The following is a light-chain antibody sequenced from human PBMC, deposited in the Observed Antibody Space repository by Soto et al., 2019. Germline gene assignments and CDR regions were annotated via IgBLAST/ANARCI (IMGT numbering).Light chain of an antibody. V-gene: IGLV6-57*02. CDR2: EDN. J-gene: IGLJ2*01. CDR1: SGSIASYY. Sequence: NFMLTQPHSVSESPGKTVTISCTGSSGSIASYYVQWYQQRPGRAPTTVIYEDNQRPSGVPDRFSGSIDSSSNSASLTISGLQTEDEADYYCQSYDRSIVVFGGGTKLTVL. CDR3: QSYDRSIVV.